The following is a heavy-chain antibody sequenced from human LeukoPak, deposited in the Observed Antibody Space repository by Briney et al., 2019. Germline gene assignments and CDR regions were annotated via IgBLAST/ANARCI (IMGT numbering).Heavy chain of an antibody. CDR1: GFTVSSNY. J-gene: IGHJ6*02. CDR3: VRGRGGLYGMDV. CDR2: IYSGGST. Sequence: GGSLRLSCAASGFTVSSNYMSWVRQAPGKGLEWVSVIYSGGSTYYADSVKGRFTISRDNSKNTLYLQMNSLRAEDTAVYYCVRGRGGLYGMDVWGQGTTVTVSS. V-gene: IGHV3-53*01. D-gene: IGHD3-16*01.